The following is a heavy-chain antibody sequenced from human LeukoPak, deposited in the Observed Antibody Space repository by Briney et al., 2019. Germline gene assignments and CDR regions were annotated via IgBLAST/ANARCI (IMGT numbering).Heavy chain of an antibody. CDR1: GFTFSSYS. Sequence: GGSLRLSCAASGFTFSSYSMNWVRQAPGKGPEWFSSISSSSSYIYYADSVKGRFTISRDNAKNSLYLQMNSLRAEDTAVYYCARGLDYYGSGSYDGLGAFDIWGQGTMVTVSS. D-gene: IGHD3-10*01. J-gene: IGHJ3*02. V-gene: IGHV3-21*01. CDR3: ARGLDYYGSGSYDGLGAFDI. CDR2: ISSSSSYI.